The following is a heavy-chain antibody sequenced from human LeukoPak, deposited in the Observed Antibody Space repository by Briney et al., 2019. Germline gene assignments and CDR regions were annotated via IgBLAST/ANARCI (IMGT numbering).Heavy chain of an antibody. CDR3: ARLVCGGGSCPAEFDY. D-gene: IGHD2-15*01. J-gene: IGHJ4*02. CDR2: ICYSGST. Sequence: SETLSLTCIVSGGSVSSGGHYWGWIRQPPGKGLEWIGSICYSGSTYYNPSLNNRVTIFIDMSKNQFSLRLNSVTATDTAVYYCARLVCGGGSCPAEFDYWGQGTLVTVSS. CDR1: GGSVSSGGHY. V-gene: IGHV4-39*01.